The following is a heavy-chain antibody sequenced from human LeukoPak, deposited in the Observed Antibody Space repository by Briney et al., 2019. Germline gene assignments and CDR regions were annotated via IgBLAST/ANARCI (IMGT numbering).Heavy chain of an antibody. J-gene: IGHJ6*03. Sequence: SETLSLTCTVSGGSISSYYWRWIRQPAGKGLEWIGRIYTSGSTNYNPSLKSRVTMSVDTSKNQFSLKLSSVTAADTAVYYCAREDSSSSGSYYYYYYYMDVWGKGTTVTVSS. V-gene: IGHV4-4*07. CDR1: GGSISSYY. CDR2: IYTSGST. CDR3: AREDSSSSGSYYYYYYYMDV. D-gene: IGHD6-6*01.